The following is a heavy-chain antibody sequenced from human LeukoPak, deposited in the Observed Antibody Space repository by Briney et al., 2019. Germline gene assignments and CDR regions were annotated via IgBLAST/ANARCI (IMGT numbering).Heavy chain of an antibody. CDR3: ARDRSYIVVVPAAITPPQNDAFDI. CDR2: ISSSSSYI. V-gene: IGHV3-21*01. J-gene: IGHJ3*02. Sequence: KSGGSLRLSCAASGFTFSSYSMNWGRQAPGKGLEWVSSISSSSSYIYYADSVEGRFTISRDNAKNSLYLQMNSLRAEDTAVYYCARDRSYIVVVPAAITPPQNDAFDIWGQGTMVTVSS. CDR1: GFTFSSYS. D-gene: IGHD2-2*01.